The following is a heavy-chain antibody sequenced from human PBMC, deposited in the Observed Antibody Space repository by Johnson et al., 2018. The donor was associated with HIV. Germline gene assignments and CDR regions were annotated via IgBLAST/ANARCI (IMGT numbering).Heavy chain of an antibody. CDR3: ARDADKWELRPGAFDI. CDR2: IGTAGDT. Sequence: MLLVESGGGLVQPGGSLRLSCAASGFIFSSYDMHWVRQATGKGLEWVSAIGTAGDTYYPGSVPGRFTISRENAKNSLYLQMNSLRAEDTAVYYCARDADKWELRPGAFDIWGQGTMVTVSS. CDR1: GFIFSSYD. V-gene: IGHV3-13*01. J-gene: IGHJ3*02. D-gene: IGHD1-26*01.